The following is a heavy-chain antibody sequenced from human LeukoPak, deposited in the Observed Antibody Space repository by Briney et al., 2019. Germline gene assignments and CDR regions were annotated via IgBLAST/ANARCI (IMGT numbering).Heavy chain of an antibody. V-gene: IGHV3-23*01. J-gene: IGHJ6*04. D-gene: IGHD3-9*01. CDR2: ISGSGGST. CDR1: GFTFSSYG. Sequence: GGSLRLSCAASGFTFSSYGMSWVRQAPGKGLEWVSAISGSGGSTYYADSVKGRFTISRDNSKNTLYPQMNSLRAEDTAVYYCAKGGYFDWLSVWGKGTTVTISS. CDR3: AKGGYFDWLSV.